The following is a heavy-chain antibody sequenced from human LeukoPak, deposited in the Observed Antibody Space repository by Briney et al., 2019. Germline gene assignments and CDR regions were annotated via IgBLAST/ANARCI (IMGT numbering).Heavy chain of an antibody. CDR3: ARDTTYSSGWFWGYYFDY. CDR2: INTNTGNP. CDR1: GGTFSSYA. D-gene: IGHD6-19*01. J-gene: IGHJ4*02. V-gene: IGHV7-4-1*02. Sequence: GASVKVSCKASGGTFSSYAISWVRQAPGQGLEWMGWINTNTGNPTYAQGFTGRFVFSLDTSVSTAYLQISSLKAEDTAVYYCARDTTYSSGWFWGYYFDYWGQGTLVTVSS.